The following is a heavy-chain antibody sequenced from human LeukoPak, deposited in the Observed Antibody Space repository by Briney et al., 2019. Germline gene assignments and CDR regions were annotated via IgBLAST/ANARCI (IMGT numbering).Heavy chain of an antibody. CDR3: ARDPDYGDPDY. Sequence: GGSLRLSCAASGFTFSSYEMNWVRRAPGKGLEWVSYISSSGSTIYYADSVKGRFTISRDNAKNSLYLQMNSLRAEDTAVYYCARDPDYGDPDYWGQGTLVTVSS. CDR2: ISSSGSTI. CDR1: GFTFSSYE. V-gene: IGHV3-48*03. J-gene: IGHJ4*02. D-gene: IGHD4-17*01.